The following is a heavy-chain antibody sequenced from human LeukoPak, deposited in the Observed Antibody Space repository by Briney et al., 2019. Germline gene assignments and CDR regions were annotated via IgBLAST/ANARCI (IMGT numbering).Heavy chain of an antibody. Sequence: GRSLRLSCAASGFTFSSYGMHWVRQAPGKGLEWVAFISYDGSNKYYADSVKGRFTISRDNSKNTLYLQMNSLRAEDTAVYYCAELGITMIGGVWGKGTTVTISS. D-gene: IGHD3-10*02. J-gene: IGHJ6*04. V-gene: IGHV3-30*18. CDR1: GFTFSSYG. CDR2: ISYDGSNK. CDR3: AELGITMIGGV.